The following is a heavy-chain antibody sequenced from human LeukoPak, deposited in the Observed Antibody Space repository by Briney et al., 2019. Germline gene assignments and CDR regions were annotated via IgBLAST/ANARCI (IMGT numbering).Heavy chain of an antibody. CDR1: GGSFSGYY. J-gene: IGHJ4*02. CDR3: ARGDIVGATYFDY. CDR2: INHSGST. V-gene: IGHV4-34*01. Sequence: SETLSLTCAVYGGSFSGYYWSWIRQPPGKGLEWIGEINHSGSTNYNPSLKSRVTISVDTSKNQFSLKLSSVTAADTAVYYCARGDIVGATYFDYWGQGTLVTVSS. D-gene: IGHD1-26*01.